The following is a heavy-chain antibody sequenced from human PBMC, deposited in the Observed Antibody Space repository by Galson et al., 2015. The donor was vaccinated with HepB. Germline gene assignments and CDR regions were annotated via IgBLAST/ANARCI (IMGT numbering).Heavy chain of an antibody. J-gene: IGHJ4*02. V-gene: IGHV3-73*01. CDR3: TSQYSGYDGFLNYFHF. CDR2: IRTKPNNFVT. Sequence: SLRLSCAASGLTFSASALYWVRQASGKGLEWVGLIRTKPNNFVTAYAASVKGRFTISRDDSKDTAYLQMNSLRTDDTAVYYCTSQYSGYDGFLNYFHFWGQGALVTVSS. CDR1: GLTFSASA. D-gene: IGHD5-12*01.